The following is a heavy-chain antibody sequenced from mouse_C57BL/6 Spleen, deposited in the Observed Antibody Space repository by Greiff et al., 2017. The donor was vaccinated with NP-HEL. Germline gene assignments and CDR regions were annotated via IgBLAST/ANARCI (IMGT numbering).Heavy chain of an antibody. V-gene: IGHV1-22*01. CDR2: INPNNGGT. D-gene: IGHD2-1*01. J-gene: IGHJ3*01. CDR1: GYTFTDYN. CDR3: ARGDTAYGNYCLAY. Sequence: EVQLQQSGPELVKPGASVKMSCKASGYTFTDYNMHWVKQSHGKSLEWIGYINPNNGGTSYNQKFKGKATLTVNKSSSTAYRELRSLTSEDAAVYYCARGDTAYGNYCLAYWGQGTLVTVSA.